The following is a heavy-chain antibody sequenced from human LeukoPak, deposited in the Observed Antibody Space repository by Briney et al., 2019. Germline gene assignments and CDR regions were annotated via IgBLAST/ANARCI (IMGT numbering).Heavy chain of an antibody. Sequence: GGSLRLSCAASGFTLSSYAMSWVRQAPGKGLEWVSGISGSGGSTYHAASVKGRFTISRDNSKNTLYLQMNSLRAEDTAVYYCAKDFLDNRERPYYMDVWGQGTTVTVSS. CDR3: AKDFLDNRERPYYMDV. V-gene: IGHV3-23*01. CDR2: ISGSGGST. D-gene: IGHD1-1*01. J-gene: IGHJ6*03. CDR1: GFTLSSYA.